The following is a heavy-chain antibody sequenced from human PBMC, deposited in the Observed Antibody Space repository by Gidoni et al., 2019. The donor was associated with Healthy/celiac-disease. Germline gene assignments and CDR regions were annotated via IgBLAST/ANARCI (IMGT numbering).Heavy chain of an antibody. CDR1: GFTFSSYA. J-gene: IGHJ4*02. Sequence: EVQLLEPGGALVQPGGSLRHSCDAPGFTFSSYAMSWVRQAPGKGLEWVSAISGSGGSTYYADSVKGRFTISRDNSKNTLYLQMNSLRAEDTAVYYSAKDGRSTVTTIFDYWGQGTLVTVSS. CDR3: AKDGRSTVTTIFDY. CDR2: ISGSGGST. V-gene: IGHV3-23*01. D-gene: IGHD4-17*01.